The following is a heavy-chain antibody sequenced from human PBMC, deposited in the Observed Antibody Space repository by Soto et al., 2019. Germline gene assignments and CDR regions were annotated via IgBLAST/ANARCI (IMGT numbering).Heavy chain of an antibody. CDR1: RYTFTSYA. V-gene: IGHV1-3*01. CDR3: ASVLRFLEWLSLDA. Sequence: ASVKVSCKASRYTFTSYAMHWVRQAPGQRLEWMGWINAGNGNTKYSQKFQGRVTITRDTSASTAYMELSSLRSEDTAVYYCASVLRFLEWLSLDAWGQGGTVTVSS. D-gene: IGHD3-3*01. CDR2: INAGNGNT. J-gene: IGHJ6*02.